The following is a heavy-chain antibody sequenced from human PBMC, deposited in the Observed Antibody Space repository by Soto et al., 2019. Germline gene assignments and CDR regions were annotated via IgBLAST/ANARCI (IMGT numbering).Heavy chain of an antibody. CDR2: IYYSGST. J-gene: IGHJ4*01. CDR3: ARLGAKPYYFEY. CDR1: GGSISSSSYY. Sequence: SETLSLTCTVSGGSISSSSYYWGWIRQPPGKGLEWIGSIYYSGSTYYNPSLKSRVTISVDTSKNQFSLKLSSVTAADTAVYYCARLGAKPYYFEYWDEGNLVTVSS. V-gene: IGHV4-39*01. D-gene: IGHD3-3*01.